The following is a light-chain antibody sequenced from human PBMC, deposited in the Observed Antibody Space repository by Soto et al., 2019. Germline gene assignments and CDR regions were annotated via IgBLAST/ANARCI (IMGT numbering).Light chain of an antibody. CDR2: DAS. CDR3: QQYSTYSWT. Sequence: DIQMTQSPSTLSASEGDRVTITCRASQSIYNWLAWYQQKPGKAPKLLIYDASTLESGVPSSFSGSRSGTEFTLTISSLQPDDFATYYCQQYSTYSWTFGQGTKVDI. J-gene: IGKJ1*01. V-gene: IGKV1-5*01. CDR1: QSIYNW.